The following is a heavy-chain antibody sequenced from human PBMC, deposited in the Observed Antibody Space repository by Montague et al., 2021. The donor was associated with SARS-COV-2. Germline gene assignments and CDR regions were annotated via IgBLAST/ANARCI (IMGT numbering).Heavy chain of an antibody. CDR2: ISYGGIA. Sequence: SETLSLTCAVSGVSTTSTNWWSLVRQPPGKGLEWIGEISYGGIATYNPSLKSRATISMDRSGNLFSLKLSSVTAADTAIYYCAGKVLTVPADYWGQGTLVTVS. CDR1: GVSTTSTNW. D-gene: IGHD4-11*01. V-gene: IGHV4-4*02. J-gene: IGHJ4*02. CDR3: AGKVLTVPADY.